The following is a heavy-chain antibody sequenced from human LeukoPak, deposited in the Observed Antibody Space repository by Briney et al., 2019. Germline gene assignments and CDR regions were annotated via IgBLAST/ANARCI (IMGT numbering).Heavy chain of an antibody. J-gene: IGHJ4*02. CDR1: GFTFSSYA. CDR3: AREDTLTGYYYFDC. D-gene: IGHD3-9*01. V-gene: IGHV3-30-3*01. CDR2: ISYDGSNK. Sequence: PGGSLRLSCAASGFTFSSYAMHWVRQAPGKGLEWVAVISYDGSNKYYADSVKGRFTISRDNSKNTLYLQMNSLRAEDTAVYYCAREDTLTGYYYFDCWGQGTLVTVSS.